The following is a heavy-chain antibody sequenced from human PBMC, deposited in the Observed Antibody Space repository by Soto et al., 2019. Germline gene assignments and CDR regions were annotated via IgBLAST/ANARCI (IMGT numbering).Heavy chain of an antibody. CDR2: IYPGDSDS. CDR3: ARLCLGASGGYYANFWVRFGC. J-gene: IGHJ4*03. V-gene: IGHV5-51*01. D-gene: IGHD3-22*01. Sequence: GESLKISCKGSGYSFTSYWIGLLRQMPGKGLEWMGIIYPGDSDSRYSPSFQGQVTISATKSISTAYLQWSSLKASDTAMYYCARLCLGASGGYYANFWVRFGCRGQGTLVTVSS. CDR1: GYSFTSYW.